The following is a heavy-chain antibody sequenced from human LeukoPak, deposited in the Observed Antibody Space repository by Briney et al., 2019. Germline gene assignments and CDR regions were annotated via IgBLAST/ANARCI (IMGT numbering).Heavy chain of an antibody. V-gene: IGHV4-30-2*01. CDR1: GGSINNYS. D-gene: IGHD4-17*01. J-gene: IGHJ4*02. CDR3: ARAAPYGDYRY. CDR2: IYHSGST. Sequence: SETLSLTCTVSGGSINNYSWSWIRQPPGKGLEWIGYIYHSGSTYYNPSLKSRVTISVDRSKNQFSLKLSSVTAADTAVYYCARAAPYGDYRYWGQGTLVTVSS.